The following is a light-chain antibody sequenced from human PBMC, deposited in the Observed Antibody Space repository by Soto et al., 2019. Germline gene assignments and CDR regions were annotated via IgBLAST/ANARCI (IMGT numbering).Light chain of an antibody. CDR3: QHYDGSPPWT. J-gene: IGKJ1*01. CDR2: AAS. Sequence: EIVLTQSPGTLSFSPGDRATLSCRVSQGVSSTSLAWYQHKPGQAPRLLIYAASNRATGIPDRFSGSGSGTDFTLTISRLEPEDFALYYCQHYDGSPPWTFGQGTKVDIK. V-gene: IGKV3-20*01. CDR1: QGVSSTS.